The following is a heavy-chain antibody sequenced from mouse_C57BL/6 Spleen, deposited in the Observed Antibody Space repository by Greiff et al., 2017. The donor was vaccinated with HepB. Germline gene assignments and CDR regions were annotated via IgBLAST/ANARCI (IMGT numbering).Heavy chain of an antibody. V-gene: IGHV2-2*01. CDR3: ARNYGTGYFDY. Sequence: VQLQQSGPGLVQPSQSLSITCTVSGFSLTSYGVHWVRQSPGKGLEWLGVIWSGGSTDYHAAFISRLSISKDNSKSQVFFKMNSLQADDTAIYYCARNYGTGYFDYWGQGTTLTVSS. CDR2: IWSGGST. J-gene: IGHJ2*01. D-gene: IGHD1-1*01. CDR1: GFSLTSYG.